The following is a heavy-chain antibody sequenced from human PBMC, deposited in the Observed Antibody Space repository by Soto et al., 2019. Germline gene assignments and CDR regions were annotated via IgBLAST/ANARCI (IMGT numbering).Heavy chain of an antibody. CDR3: ARVVRDYYGSGSYYYYGMDV. J-gene: IGHJ6*02. V-gene: IGHV4-31*03. CDR2: IYYSGTT. D-gene: IGHD3-10*01. Sequence: QVQLQESGPGLVKPSQTLSLTCTVSGGSISNGGYYWSWIRQHPGKGLEWIGYIYYSGTTYYNPSLKSRVIISVDTSRTQFSLKLSSVTAADTAVYDCARVVRDYYGSGSYYYYGMDVWGQGTTVTVSS. CDR1: GGSISNGGYY.